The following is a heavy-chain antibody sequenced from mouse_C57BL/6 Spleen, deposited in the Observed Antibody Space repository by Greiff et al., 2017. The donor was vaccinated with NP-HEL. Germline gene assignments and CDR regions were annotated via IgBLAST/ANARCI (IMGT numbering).Heavy chain of an antibody. CDR1: GYTFTSYW. CDR2: IDPSDSYT. CDR3: ASTVVGGYFDV. D-gene: IGHD1-1*01. V-gene: IGHV1-69*01. Sequence: QVQLQQPGAELVMPGASVKLSCKASGYTFTSYWMHWVKQRPGQGLEWIGEIDPSDSYTNYNQKFKGKSTLTVDKSSSTAYMQLSSLTSEDSAVYYCASTVVGGYFDVWGTGTTVTVSS. J-gene: IGHJ1*03.